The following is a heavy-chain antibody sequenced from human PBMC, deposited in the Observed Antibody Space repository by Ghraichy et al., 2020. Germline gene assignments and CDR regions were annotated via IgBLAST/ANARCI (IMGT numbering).Heavy chain of an antibody. CDR2: IYHSGNT. CDR3: PARAYGMDG. CDR1: GGSITSSEW. V-gene: IGHV4/OR15-8*02. J-gene: IGHJ6*02. Sequence: SETLSLTCAVSGGSITSSEWWSWVRQPPGRGLEWIAQIYHSGNTYYNPSLKSRVTISIEKFNNQFSLKLTSLTAADPAWYYCPARAYGMDGWGQGTTVPV.